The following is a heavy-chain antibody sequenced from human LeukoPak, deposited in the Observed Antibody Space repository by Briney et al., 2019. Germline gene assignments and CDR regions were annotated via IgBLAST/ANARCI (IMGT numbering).Heavy chain of an antibody. CDR2: INPSGGST. CDR3: ARVISDSSGWYGPTDY. Sequence: ASVKVSCRASGYTFTSYGISWVRQAPGQGLEWMGIINPSGGSTSYAQKFQGRVTMTRDTSTSTVYMELSSLRSEDTAVYYCARVISDSSGWYGPTDYWGQGTLVTVSS. J-gene: IGHJ4*02. CDR1: GYTFTSYG. D-gene: IGHD6-19*01. V-gene: IGHV1-46*01.